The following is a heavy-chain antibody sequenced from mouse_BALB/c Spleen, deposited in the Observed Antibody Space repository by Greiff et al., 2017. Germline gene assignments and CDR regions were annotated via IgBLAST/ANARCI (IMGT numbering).Heavy chain of an antibody. Sequence: ESGPGLVKPSQSLSLTCSVTGYSITSGYYWNWIRQFPGNKLEWMGYISYDGSNNYNPSLKNRISITRDTSKNQFFLKLNSVTTEDTATYYCAGYYDYDAFAYWGQGTLVTVSA. CDR2: ISYDGSN. CDR1: GYSITSGYY. CDR3: AGYYDYDAFAY. D-gene: IGHD2-4*01. V-gene: IGHV3-6*02. J-gene: IGHJ3*01.